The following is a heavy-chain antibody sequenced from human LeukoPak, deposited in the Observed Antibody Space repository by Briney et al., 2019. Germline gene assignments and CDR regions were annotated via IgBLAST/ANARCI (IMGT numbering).Heavy chain of an antibody. CDR2: IWYDGSNK. D-gene: IGHD2-21*02. J-gene: IGHJ3*02. V-gene: IGHV3-33*01. Sequence: GGSLRLSCAASGFTFSSYGMHWVRQAPGKGLEWVAVIWYDGSNKYYADSVKGRFTISRDNSKNTLYLQMNSLRAEDTAVYYCAIPGLLLPEHDAFDIWGQGTMVTVSS. CDR1: GFTFSSYG. CDR3: AIPGLLLPEHDAFDI.